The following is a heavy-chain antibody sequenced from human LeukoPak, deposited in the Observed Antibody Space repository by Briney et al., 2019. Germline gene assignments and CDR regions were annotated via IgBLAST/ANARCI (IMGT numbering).Heavy chain of an antibody. CDR2: ISGSGGST. D-gene: IGHD6-19*01. Sequence: GGSLRLSCAASGFTFNGYAMSWVRQAPGKGLEWVSAISGSGGSTYYADSVKGRFTISRDNSKNTLYLQMNSLRAEDTAVYYCAKASGPWVSGSPFDYWGQGTLVTVSS. J-gene: IGHJ4*02. CDR3: AKASGPWVSGSPFDY. V-gene: IGHV3-23*01. CDR1: GFTFNGYA.